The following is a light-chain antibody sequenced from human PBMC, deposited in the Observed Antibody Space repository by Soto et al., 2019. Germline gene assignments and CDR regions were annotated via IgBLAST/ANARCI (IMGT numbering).Light chain of an antibody. J-gene: IGKJ4*01. CDR3: QQRSRWPLT. CDR1: QSVGGY. V-gene: IGKV3-11*01. Sequence: EIVLTQSPATLSLSPGERATLSCRASQSVGGYLVWYQQKLGQAPRLLIYDASNRATGIPARFSGSGSGTDFTLTISSLKPEDFAVYYCQQRSRWPLTFGGGTKVEIK. CDR2: DAS.